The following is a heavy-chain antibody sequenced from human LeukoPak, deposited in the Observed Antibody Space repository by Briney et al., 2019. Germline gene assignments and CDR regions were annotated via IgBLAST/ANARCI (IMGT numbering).Heavy chain of an antibody. D-gene: IGHD3-22*01. Sequence: GGSLRLSCAASGFTFSSYGMHWVRQAPGKGLEWVAFIRYDGSNKYYADSVKGRFTISRDNSKNTLYLQMNSLRAEDTAVYYCAKFPTYYYDSSGFDYWGQGTLVTVSS. CDR3: AKFPTYYYDSSGFDY. V-gene: IGHV3-30*02. J-gene: IGHJ4*02. CDR1: GFTFSSYG. CDR2: IRYDGSNK.